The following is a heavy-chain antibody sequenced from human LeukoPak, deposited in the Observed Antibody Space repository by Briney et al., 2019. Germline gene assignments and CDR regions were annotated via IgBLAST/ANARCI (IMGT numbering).Heavy chain of an antibody. D-gene: IGHD2-15*01. J-gene: IGHJ6*03. CDR3: ARDRLVVVVAGPYYYMDV. CDR2: INHSGST. V-gene: IGHV4-34*01. Sequence: TSETLSLTCAVYGGSFSGYYWSWLRQPPGKGLEWIGEINHSGSTNYNPSLKSRVTISVDTSKNQFSLKLSSVTAADAAVYYCARDRLVVVVAGPYYYMDVWGKGTTVTVSS. CDR1: GGSFSGYY.